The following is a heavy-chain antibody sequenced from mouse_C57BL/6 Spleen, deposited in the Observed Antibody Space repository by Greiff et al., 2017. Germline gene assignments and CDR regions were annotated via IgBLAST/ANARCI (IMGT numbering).Heavy chain of an antibody. CDR3: ATSEVTTVVDYFDY. D-gene: IGHD1-1*01. V-gene: IGHV1-72*01. Sequence: QVQLQQPGAELVKPGASVKLSCKASGYTFTSYWMHWVKQRPGRGLEWIGRIDPNSGGTKYNEKFKSKATLTVDKPSSTAYMQLSSLTSEDSAVYYCATSEVTTVVDYFDYWGQGTTVTVAS. J-gene: IGHJ2*01. CDR2: IDPNSGGT. CDR1: GYTFTSYW.